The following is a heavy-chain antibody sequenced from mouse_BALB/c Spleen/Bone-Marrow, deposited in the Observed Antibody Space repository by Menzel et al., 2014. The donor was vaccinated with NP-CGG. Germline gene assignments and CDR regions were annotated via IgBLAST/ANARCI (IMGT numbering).Heavy chain of an antibody. D-gene: IGHD2-2*01. CDR2: INPSSGYT. CDR3: AKRDIYYGYDGNAMDY. V-gene: IGHV1-4*01. J-gene: IGHJ4*01. CDR1: GYTFTTYT. Sequence: QVQLQQSGAELARPGASVKMSCKASGYTFTTYTMHWVKQRPGQGLEWIGYINPSSGYTNYNQKFKDKATLTADKSSSTAYMQLSSLTSEDSAVYFCAKRDIYYGYDGNAMDYWGQGTSVTASS.